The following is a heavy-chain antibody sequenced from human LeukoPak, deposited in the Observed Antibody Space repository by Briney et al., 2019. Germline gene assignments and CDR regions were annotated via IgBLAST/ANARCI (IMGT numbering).Heavy chain of an antibody. V-gene: IGHV4-34*01. CDR2: INHSGST. CDR3: AREGPTIVAGCAFDI. Sequence: SETLSLTCAVYGGSFSGYYWSWIRQPPGKGLEWNEEINHSGSTNYNPSLKSRVTISADTSKNQFSLKLSSVTAADTAVYYCAREGPTIVAGCAFDIWGQGTMVTVSS. D-gene: IGHD6-19*01. CDR1: GGSFSGYY. J-gene: IGHJ3*02.